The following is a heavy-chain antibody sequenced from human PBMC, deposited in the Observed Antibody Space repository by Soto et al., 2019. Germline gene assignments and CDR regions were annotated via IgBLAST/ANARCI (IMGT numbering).Heavy chain of an antibody. CDR1: GGSISSGGYY. CDR3: ARGTISPSLRFLEWLLPSLDY. CDR2: IHYSGST. D-gene: IGHD3-3*01. Sequence: PSETLSLTCTVSGGSISSGGYYWSWIRQHPGKGLEWIGYIHYSGSTYYNPSLKSRVTISVDTSKNQFSLKLSSVTAADTAVYYCARGTISPSLRFLEWLLPSLDYWGQGALVTVSS. V-gene: IGHV4-31*03. J-gene: IGHJ4*02.